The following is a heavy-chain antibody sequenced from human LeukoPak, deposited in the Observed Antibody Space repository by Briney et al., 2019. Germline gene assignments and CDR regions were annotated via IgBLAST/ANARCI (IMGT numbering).Heavy chain of an antibody. Sequence: SETLSLTCTVYGESFSGYSCTWIRQPPGKGLEWIAEVNHSGSTNYNPSLKSRVTISLDTSKNQFLLKLSSVTAADTAVYYCVRGVYYGSGSYNWGQGTLVTVSS. D-gene: IGHD3-10*01. CDR3: VRGVYYGSGSYN. J-gene: IGHJ4*02. CDR2: VNHSGST. CDR1: GESFSGYS. V-gene: IGHV4-34*01.